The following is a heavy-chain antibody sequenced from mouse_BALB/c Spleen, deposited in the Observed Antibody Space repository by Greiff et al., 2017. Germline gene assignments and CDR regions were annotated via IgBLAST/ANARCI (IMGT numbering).Heavy chain of an antibody. D-gene: IGHD1-1*01. Sequence: QVQLKESGAELVRPGTSVKVSCKASGYAFTNYLIEWVKQRPGQGLEWIGVINPGSGGTNYNEKFKGKATLTADKSSSTAYMQLSSLTSDDSAVYFCARYYGSTGDAMDYWGQGTSVTVSS. CDR3: ARYYGSTGDAMDY. J-gene: IGHJ4*01. CDR1: GYAFTNYL. CDR2: INPGSGGT. V-gene: IGHV1-54*01.